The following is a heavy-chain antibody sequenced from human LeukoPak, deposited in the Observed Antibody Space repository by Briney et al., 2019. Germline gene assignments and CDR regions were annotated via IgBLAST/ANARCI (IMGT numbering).Heavy chain of an antibody. V-gene: IGHV4-59*01. CDR2: IYYSGST. D-gene: IGHD5-12*01. CDR3: ARVSGYDWESFYDY. J-gene: IGHJ4*02. CDR1: GGSISSYY. Sequence: SGTLSLTCTVSGGSISSYYWSWIRQPPGKGLEWIGYIYYSGSTNYNPSLKSRVTISVDTSKNQFSLKLSSVTAADTAVYYCARVSGYDWESFYDYWGQGTLVTVSS.